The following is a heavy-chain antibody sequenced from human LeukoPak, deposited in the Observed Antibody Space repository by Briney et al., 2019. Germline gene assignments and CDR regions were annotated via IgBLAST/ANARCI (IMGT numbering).Heavy chain of an antibody. CDR3: ARDHEEYYDFWSGYSTAWDYYYYGMDV. CDR1: GFTFSSYS. J-gene: IGHJ6*02. D-gene: IGHD3-3*01. V-gene: IGHV3-21*01. CDR2: ISSSSSYI. Sequence: PGGSLRLSCAASGFTFSSYSMNWVRQAPGKGLEWVSSISSSSSYIYYADSVKGRLTISRDNAKNSLYLQMNSLRAEDTAVYYCARDHEEYYDFWSGYSTAWDYYYYGMDVWGQGTTVTVSS.